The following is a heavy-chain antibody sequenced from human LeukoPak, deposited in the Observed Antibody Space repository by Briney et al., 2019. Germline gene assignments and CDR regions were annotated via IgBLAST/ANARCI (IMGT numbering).Heavy chain of an antibody. CDR1: GFTFSSYE. J-gene: IGHJ6*03. CDR3: ARRRQQLVEGIYYYYYYMDV. CDR2: ISSSGSTI. D-gene: IGHD6-13*01. V-gene: IGHV3-48*03. Sequence: QPGGSLRLSCAASGFTFSSYEMNWVRQAPGKGLEWVSYISSSGSTIYYADSVKGQFTISRDNAKNSLYLQMNSLRAEDTAVYYCARRRQQLVEGIYYYYYYMDVWGKGTTVTVSS.